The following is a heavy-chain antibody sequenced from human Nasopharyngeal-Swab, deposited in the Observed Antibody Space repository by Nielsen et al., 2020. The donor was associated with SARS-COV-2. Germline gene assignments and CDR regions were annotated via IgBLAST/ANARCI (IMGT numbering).Heavy chain of an antibody. D-gene: IGHD2-15*01. J-gene: IGHJ4*02. V-gene: IGHV3-74*01. CDR3: VCGETTPSDY. Sequence: VRQAPGKGLVWVSRINSDGSIIDYADSVKGRFTISRDNARNTLNLQMHSLRAEDTALYYCVCGETTPSDYWGQGTLVTVSS. CDR2: INSDGSII.